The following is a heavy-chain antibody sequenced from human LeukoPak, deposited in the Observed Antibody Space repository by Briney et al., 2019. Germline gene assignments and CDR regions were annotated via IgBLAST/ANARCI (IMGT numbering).Heavy chain of an antibody. V-gene: IGHV3-30*02. CDR1: GFTFSSYG. D-gene: IGHD4-17*01. J-gene: IGHJ4*02. Sequence: PGGSLRLSCAASGFTFSSYGMHWVRQAPGKGLEWVAFIRYDGRNKYYADSVKGRFTISRDNSKNTLYLQMNSLRAEDTAVYYCAKEIWPTVTTPGWTYFDYWGQGALVTVSS. CDR3: AKEIWPTVTTPGWTYFDY. CDR2: IRYDGRNK.